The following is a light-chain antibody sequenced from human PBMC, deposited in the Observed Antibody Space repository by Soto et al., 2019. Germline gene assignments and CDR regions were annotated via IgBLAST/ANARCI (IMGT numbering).Light chain of an antibody. J-gene: IGLJ1*01. V-gene: IGLV2-11*01. Sequence: ARSQPRPESGTLRRSRIISCTGNSSDVGGYNYVSWYQQHPGKAPKLMIYDVSKRPSGVPDRFSGSKSGNTASPTISWLQAVDEADSYCCSYAGSSTYVFGPGTKVNV. CDR1: SSDVGGYNY. CDR2: DVS. CDR3: CSYAGSSTYV.